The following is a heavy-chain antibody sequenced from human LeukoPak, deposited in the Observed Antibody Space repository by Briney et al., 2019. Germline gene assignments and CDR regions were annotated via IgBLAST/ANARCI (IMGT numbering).Heavy chain of an antibody. V-gene: IGHV4-39*07. J-gene: IGHJ6*03. CDR2: IYYSGST. CDR1: GGSISSSSYY. D-gene: IGHD4-17*01. CDR3: ASAYGLNYYYYYYMDV. Sequence: SETLSLTCTVSGGSISSSSYYWGWIRQPPGKGLEWIGSIYYSGSTYYNPSLKSRVTISVDTSKNQFSLKLSSVTAADTAVYYCASAYGLNYYYYYYMDVWGKGTTVTVSS.